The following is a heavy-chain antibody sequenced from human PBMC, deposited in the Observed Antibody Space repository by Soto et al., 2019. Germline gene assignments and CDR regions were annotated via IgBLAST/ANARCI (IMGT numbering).Heavy chain of an antibody. V-gene: IGHV2-5*02. CDR2: VYWDDDK. D-gene: IGHD5-12*01. CDR1: GFSLSTNGMG. CDR3: SRLTRRVYDSGPPWEKFAY. Sequence: QITVKESGLTLVKPTQTLTLTCTFSGFSLSTNGMGVGWIRQSPGKALEWLALVYWDDDKRYSPSLRIRLTITLDTSKTPVDPTMTIINPVATATYFCSRLTRRVYDSGPPWEKFAYWGQGTLVTVSS. J-gene: IGHJ4*02.